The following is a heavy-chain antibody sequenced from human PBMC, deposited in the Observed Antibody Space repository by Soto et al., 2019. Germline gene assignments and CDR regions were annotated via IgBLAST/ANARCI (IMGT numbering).Heavy chain of an antibody. CDR2: IYPGDSDT. V-gene: IGHV5-51*01. CDR3: ARHGRITGTTSGDYYYGMDV. Sequence: PGESLKISCKGSGYSFTSYWIGWVRQMPGKGLEWMGIIYPGDSDTRYSPSFQGQVTISADKSISTAYLQWSSLKASDTAMYYCARHGRITGTTSGDYYYGMDVWGQGTTVTFAS. D-gene: IGHD1-7*01. J-gene: IGHJ6*02. CDR1: GYSFTSYW.